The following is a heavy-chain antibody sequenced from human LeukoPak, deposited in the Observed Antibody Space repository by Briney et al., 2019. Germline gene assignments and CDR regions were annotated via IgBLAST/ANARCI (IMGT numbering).Heavy chain of an antibody. CDR3: ARWFGESFNWFDP. Sequence: SETLSLTCTVSGGSISSYYWSWIRQPPGKGLEWIGYIYYSGSTNYNPSLKSRVTISVDTSKNQLSLKLSSVTAADTAVYYCARWFGESFNWFDPWGQGTLVTVSS. CDR1: GGSISSYY. CDR2: IYYSGST. D-gene: IGHD3-10*01. V-gene: IGHV4-59*01. J-gene: IGHJ5*02.